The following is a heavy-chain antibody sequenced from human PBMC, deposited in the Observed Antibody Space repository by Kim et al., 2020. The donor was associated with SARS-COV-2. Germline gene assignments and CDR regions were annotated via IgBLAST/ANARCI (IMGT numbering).Heavy chain of an antibody. D-gene: IGHD3-3*01. J-gene: IGHJ1*01. CDR3: ARTTGDYDFWSGLHH. V-gene: IGHV4-34*01. CDR2: INHSGST. CDR1: GGSFSGYY. Sequence: SETLSLTCAVYGGSFSGYYWSWIRQPPGKGLEWIGEINHSGSTNYNPSLKSRVTISVDTSKNQFSLKLSSVTAADTAVYYCARTTGDYDFWSGLHHWGQGTLVTVSS.